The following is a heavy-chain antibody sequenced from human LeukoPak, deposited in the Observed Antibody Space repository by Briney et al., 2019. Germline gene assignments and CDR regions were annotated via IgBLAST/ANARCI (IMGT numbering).Heavy chain of an antibody. D-gene: IGHD2-15*01. V-gene: IGHV1-8*01. CDR3: AREGPRLRGGNYYYYYMDV. Sequence: ASVKVSCKASGYTFTSYDINWVRQATGQGLEWMGWMNPNCGNTGYAQKFQGRVTMTRNTSISTAYMELSSLRSEDTAVYYCAREGPRLRGGNYYYYYMDVWGKGTTVTVSS. CDR2: MNPNCGNT. CDR1: GYTFTSYD. J-gene: IGHJ6*03.